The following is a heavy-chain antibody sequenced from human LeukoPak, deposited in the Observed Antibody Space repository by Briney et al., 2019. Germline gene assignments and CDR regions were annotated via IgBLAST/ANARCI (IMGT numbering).Heavy chain of an antibody. J-gene: IGHJ4*02. CDR2: IGGSGGST. Sequence: GGSLRLSCAASGFTFSSYAMSWVRQAPGKGLEWVSSIGGSGGSTYYTDSVKGRFTISRDNSRNTLFLQMNSLRAEDTAVFYCATWTPDLGSVYWGQGTLVTVSS. V-gene: IGHV3-23*01. CDR1: GFTFSSYA. CDR3: ATWTPDLGSVY. D-gene: IGHD3/OR15-3a*01.